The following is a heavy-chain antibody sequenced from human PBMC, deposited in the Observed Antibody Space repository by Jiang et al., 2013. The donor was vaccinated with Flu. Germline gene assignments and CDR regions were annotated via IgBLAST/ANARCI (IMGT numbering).Heavy chain of an antibody. D-gene: IGHD2-2*01. V-gene: IGHV4-34*01. J-gene: IGHJ6*02. CDR2: INHSGST. CDR1: GGSFSGYY. CDR3: ARVGTNPEGGYYGMDV. Sequence: LLKPSETLSLTCAVYGGSFSGYYWSWIRSPQGRGWSGLGEINHSGSTNYNPSLKSRVTISVDTSKNQFSLKLSSVTAADTAVYYCARVGTNPEGGYYGMDVWGQGTTVTVSS.